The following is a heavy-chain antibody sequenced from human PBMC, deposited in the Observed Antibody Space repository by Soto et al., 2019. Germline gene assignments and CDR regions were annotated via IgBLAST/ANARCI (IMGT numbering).Heavy chain of an antibody. CDR2: INPNSGGT. CDR3: ARGGEIAVAGAYNWFDP. V-gene: IGHV1-2*04. CDR1: GFTFSDLS. D-gene: IGHD6-19*01. J-gene: IGHJ5*02. Sequence: GASVKVSCKVSGFTFSDLSIHWVRQSPGQGLEWMGWINPNSGGTNYAQKFQGWVTMTRDTSISTAYMELSRLRSDDTAVYYCARGGEIAVAGAYNWFDPSGQGTLVPSPQ.